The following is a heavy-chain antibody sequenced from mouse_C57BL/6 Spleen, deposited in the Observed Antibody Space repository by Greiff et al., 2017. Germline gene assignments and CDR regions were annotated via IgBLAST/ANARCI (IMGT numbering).Heavy chain of an antibody. Sequence: QVQLQQPGAELVRPGSSVKLSCQASGYTFTSYWMDWVKQRPGQGLEWIGNIYPSDSETHYNQKFKDKATLTVDKSSSTAYMQLSSLTSEDSAVYYCAREATVVAPYYAMDYWGQGTSVTVSS. D-gene: IGHD1-1*01. CDR3: AREATVVAPYYAMDY. CDR1: GYTFTSYW. CDR2: IYPSDSET. J-gene: IGHJ4*01. V-gene: IGHV1-61*01.